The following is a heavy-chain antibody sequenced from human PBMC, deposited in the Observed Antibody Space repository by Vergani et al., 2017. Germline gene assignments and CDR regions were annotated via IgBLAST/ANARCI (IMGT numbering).Heavy chain of an antibody. Sequence: EVQLVETGGGLIQPGGSLRLSCAASGFTVSSNYMSWVRQAPGKGLEWVSVIYSGGSTYYADSVKGRFTISRDNSKNTLYLQMNSLRAEDTAVYYCARALITELLYDYWGQGTLVTVSS. V-gene: IGHV3-53*02. D-gene: IGHD2-2*02. CDR3: ARALITELLYDY. J-gene: IGHJ4*02. CDR1: GFTVSSNY. CDR2: IYSGGST.